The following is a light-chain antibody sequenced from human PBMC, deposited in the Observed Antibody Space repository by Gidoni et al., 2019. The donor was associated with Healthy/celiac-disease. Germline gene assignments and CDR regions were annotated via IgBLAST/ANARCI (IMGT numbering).Light chain of an antibody. CDR1: SSDVGGYNY. CDR2: DVS. Sequence: QSALTPPASVSGSPGQSLTISCTGTSSDVGGYNYVSWYQQHPGKAPTLMIYDVSNRPSGVSNRCSGSKSGNTASLTIAGLQAEDEADYYCSSYTSSSPLVFGGGTKLTVL. CDR3: SSYTSSSPLV. V-gene: IGLV2-14*03. J-gene: IGLJ3*02.